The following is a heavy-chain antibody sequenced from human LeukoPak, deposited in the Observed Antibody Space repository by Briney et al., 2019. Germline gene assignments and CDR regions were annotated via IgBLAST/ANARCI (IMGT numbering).Heavy chain of an antibody. CDR2: INPSSGGT. CDR3: ASLSYYYDSSGYYF. D-gene: IGHD3-22*01. CDR1: GYTFTGYY. V-gene: IGHV1-2*02. J-gene: IGHJ4*02. Sequence: ASVKVSCKASGYTFTGYYMHWVRQAPGQGLEWMGWINPSSGGTNYAQKFQGRVTMTRDTSISTAYMELSRLRSDDTAVYYCASLSYYYDSSGYYFWGQGTLVTVSS.